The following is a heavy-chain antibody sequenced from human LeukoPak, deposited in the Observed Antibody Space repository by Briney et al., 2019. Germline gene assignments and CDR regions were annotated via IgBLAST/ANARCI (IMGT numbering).Heavy chain of an antibody. Sequence: SETLSLTCTVSGGSISSSSYYWGWIRQPPGKGLEWIATIYYSGSTYYTPSLKSRVTISVDTSKTQFSLKLSSVTAADTAVYYCAREDAGYDRGFDYWGQGTLVTVSS. V-gene: IGHV4-39*02. CDR1: GGSISSSSYY. CDR2: IYYSGST. J-gene: IGHJ4*02. D-gene: IGHD5-12*01. CDR3: AREDAGYDRGFDY.